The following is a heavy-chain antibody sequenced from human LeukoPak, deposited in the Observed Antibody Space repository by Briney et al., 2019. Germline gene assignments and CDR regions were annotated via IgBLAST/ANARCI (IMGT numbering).Heavy chain of an antibody. Sequence: GGPLRLSCAASGFTFSNYDMSWVRQAPGKGLEWVSGISGSGGSTWYADSVKGRFTISRDNSKNTLYLQMNSLRAEDTAVYYCAKVDGAYSSSWYGDYWGQGTLVTVSS. J-gene: IGHJ4*02. CDR1: GFTFSNYD. CDR3: AKVDGAYSSSWYGDY. D-gene: IGHD6-13*01. CDR2: ISGSGGST. V-gene: IGHV3-23*01.